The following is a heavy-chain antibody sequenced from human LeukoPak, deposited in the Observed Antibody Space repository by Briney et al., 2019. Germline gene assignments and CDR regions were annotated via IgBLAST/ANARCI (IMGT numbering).Heavy chain of an antibody. Sequence: ASVKVSCKASGYTFISYYMHWVRQAPGQGLEWMGKINPSGGSTSYAQKFQGRVTMTRDTSTSTVYMELSSLRSEDTAVYYCTPLTGTTPFKAFDIWGQGTMVTVSS. CDR2: INPSGGST. V-gene: IGHV1-46*03. D-gene: IGHD1-7*01. CDR3: TPLTGTTPFKAFDI. CDR1: GYTFISYY. J-gene: IGHJ3*02.